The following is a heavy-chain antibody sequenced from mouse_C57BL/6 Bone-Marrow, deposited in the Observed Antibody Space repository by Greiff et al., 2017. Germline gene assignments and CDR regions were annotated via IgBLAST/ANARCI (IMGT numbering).Heavy chain of an antibody. J-gene: IGHJ2*01. V-gene: IGHV5-4*01. CDR2: ISDGGSYT. Sequence: EVQRVESGGGLVKPGGSLKLSCAASGFTFSSYAMSWVRQTPEKRLEWVATISDGGSYTYYPDNVKGRFTISRDNAKNNLYLQMSHLKSEDTAMYYCARDTYSYYYGSSYVDYWGQGTTLTVTS. CDR1: GFTFSSYA. CDR3: ARDTYSYYYGSSYVDY. D-gene: IGHD1-1*01.